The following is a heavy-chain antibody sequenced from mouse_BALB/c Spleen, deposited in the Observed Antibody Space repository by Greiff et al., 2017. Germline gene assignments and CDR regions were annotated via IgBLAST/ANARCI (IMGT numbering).Heavy chain of an antibody. CDR1: GYTFTSYW. CDR2: INPSNGRT. D-gene: IGHD1-1*01. V-gene: IGHV1S81*02. CDR3: ARANYYGSSLYYFDY. Sequence: QVQLQQPGAELVKPGASVKLSCKASGYTFTSYWMHWVKQRPGQGLEWIGEINPSNGRTNYNEKFKSKATLTVDKSSSTAYMQLSSLTSEDSAVYYCARANYYGSSLYYFDYWGQGTTRTVAS. J-gene: IGHJ2*01.